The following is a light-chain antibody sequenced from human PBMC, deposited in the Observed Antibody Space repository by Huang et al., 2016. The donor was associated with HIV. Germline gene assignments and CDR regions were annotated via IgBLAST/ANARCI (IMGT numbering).Light chain of an antibody. Sequence: DIVMTQSPDSLAVSLGERATLNCRSSQSIYSTSTNKDYLAWFQQNPGKPPKLLLFWASTREAGVPDRFSGSGSGTHFTLTIANLEAEDAAIYYCQQYYSSPQTFGQGTRV. V-gene: IGKV4-1*01. J-gene: IGKJ1*01. CDR2: WAS. CDR1: QSIYSTSTNKDY. CDR3: QQYYSSPQT.